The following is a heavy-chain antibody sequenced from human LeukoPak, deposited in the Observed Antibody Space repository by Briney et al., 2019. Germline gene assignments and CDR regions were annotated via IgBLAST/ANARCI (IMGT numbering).Heavy chain of an antibody. Sequence: ASVKVSCKASGYTFTSYAISWVRQAPGQGLEWMGGIIPIFGTANYAQKFQGRVTITADESTSTAYMELSSLRSEDTAVYYCARDSPPGIAAAGSHGMDVWGQGTTVTVSS. CDR2: IIPIFGTA. J-gene: IGHJ6*02. CDR1: GYTFTSYA. V-gene: IGHV1-69*13. CDR3: ARDSPPGIAAAGSHGMDV. D-gene: IGHD6-13*01.